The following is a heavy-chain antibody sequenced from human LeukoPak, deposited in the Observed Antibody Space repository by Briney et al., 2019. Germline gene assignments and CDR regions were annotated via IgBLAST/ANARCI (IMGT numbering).Heavy chain of an antibody. CDR3: VKEGVEYSYSYGDY. CDR2: ISYDGGDK. D-gene: IGHD3-16*01. V-gene: IGHV3-30*18. J-gene: IGHJ4*02. CDR1: GFTFSSYA. Sequence: GGSLRLSCAASGFTFSSYAMYWVRQAPGKGLEWVALISYDGGDKYYAESMKGRITISRDNAENTLYLQMNNPRPDDTAFYFCVKEGVEYSYSYGDYWGQGTLVTVSS.